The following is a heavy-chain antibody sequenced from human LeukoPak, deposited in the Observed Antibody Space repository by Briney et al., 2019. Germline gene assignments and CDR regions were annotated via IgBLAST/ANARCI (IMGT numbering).Heavy chain of an antibody. V-gene: IGHV3-33*06. D-gene: IGHD3-10*01. CDR2: IWYDGSNK. CDR3: AKEGSGVRGSYYFDC. CDR1: GFTFSSYG. Sequence: GGSLRLSCAASGFTFSSYGMHWVRQAPGKGLEWVAVIWYDGSNKYYADSVKGRFTISRDNSKNTLYLQMDSLRAEDTAVYYCAKEGSGVRGSYYFDCWGQGTLVTVSS. J-gene: IGHJ4*02.